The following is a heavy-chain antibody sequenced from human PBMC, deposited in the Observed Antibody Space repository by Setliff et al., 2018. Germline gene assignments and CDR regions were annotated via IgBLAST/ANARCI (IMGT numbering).Heavy chain of an antibody. CDR1: GCSISSDY. CDR2: FFHSASS. CDR3: ARSHYYASGNSHYYYMDV. J-gene: IGHJ6*03. D-gene: IGHD3-10*01. Sequence: SETLSLTCNVSGCSISSDYLAWIRQPPGKALEWIGYFFHSASSTYNTSLKDRVTMSADTSKKHRYLSPTSVSVADTAMYYCARSHYYASGNSHYYYMDVWGNGTAVTVSS. V-gene: IGHV4-59*08.